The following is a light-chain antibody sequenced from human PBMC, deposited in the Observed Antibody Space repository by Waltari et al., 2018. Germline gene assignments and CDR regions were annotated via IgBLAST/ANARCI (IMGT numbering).Light chain of an antibody. CDR2: DAS. Sequence: DIQMTQSPSSLSASVGDRVTFTCRASQNIYNSLTWDQQKPGKAPKLLVFDASTLQTGAPSRFSGGGSGTDFTLTISGLQPEDFATDYCQQSNNNAATFGGGTKVEIK. CDR3: QQSNNNAAT. CDR1: QNIYNS. J-gene: IGKJ4*01. V-gene: IGKV1-39*01.